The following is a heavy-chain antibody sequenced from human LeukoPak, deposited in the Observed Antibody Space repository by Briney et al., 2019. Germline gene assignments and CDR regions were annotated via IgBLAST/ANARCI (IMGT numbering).Heavy chain of an antibody. J-gene: IGHJ4*02. CDR1: GFSFSTYY. CDR3: VRENHGSFDY. V-gene: IGHV3-21*01. CDR2: ISSSSTYI. Sequence: AGSLRLSCAASGFSFSTYYVNWVRQAPGKGLEWVSCISSSSTYIYYADSVRGRFAISRDNAKNSLYLQMNSLRAEDTAVYYCVRENHGSFDYWGQGSLVTVSS. D-gene: IGHD1-14*01.